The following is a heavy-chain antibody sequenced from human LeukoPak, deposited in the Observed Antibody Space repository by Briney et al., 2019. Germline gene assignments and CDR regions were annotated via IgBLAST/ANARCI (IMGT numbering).Heavy chain of an antibody. CDR1: GGSISSSSYY. Sequence: PSETLSLTCTVSGGSISSSSYYWGWIRQPPGKGLEWIGSIYYSGSTYYNPSLKSRVTISVDTSKNQFSLKLSSVTAADTAVYYCARWNLAARPTYYFDYWGQGTLVTVSS. CDR2: IYYSGST. J-gene: IGHJ4*02. D-gene: IGHD6-6*01. V-gene: IGHV4-39*01. CDR3: ARWNLAARPTYYFDY.